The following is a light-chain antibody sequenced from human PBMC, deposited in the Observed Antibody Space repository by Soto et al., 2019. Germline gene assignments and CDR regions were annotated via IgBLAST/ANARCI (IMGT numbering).Light chain of an antibody. J-gene: IGKJ1*01. CDR3: QQYGDSPAT. CDR2: GAS. Sequence: EIVLTQSPGTLSLSPGERATLSCRASQSVSSNYLAWYQRKPGQAPRLLIYGASSRATDIPNRFSGSGSGTDFTLTITRLEPDDFAVYFCQQYGDSPATFGQGTKVEIK. CDR1: QSVSSNY. V-gene: IGKV3-20*01.